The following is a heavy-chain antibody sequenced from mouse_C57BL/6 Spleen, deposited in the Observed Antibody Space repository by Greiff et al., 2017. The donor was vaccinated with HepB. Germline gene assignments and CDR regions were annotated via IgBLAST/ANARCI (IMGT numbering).Heavy chain of an antibody. CDR1: GYTFTSYW. J-gene: IGHJ2*01. V-gene: IGHV1-64*01. Sequence: VQLQQPGAELVKPGASVKLSCKASGYTFTSYWMHWVKQRPGQGLEWIGMIHPNSGSTNYNEKFKSKATLTVDKSSSTAYMQLSSLTSEDSAVYYCARLLRSGLFDYWGQGTTLTVSS. CDR2: IHPNSGST. CDR3: ARLLRSGLFDY. D-gene: IGHD1-1*01.